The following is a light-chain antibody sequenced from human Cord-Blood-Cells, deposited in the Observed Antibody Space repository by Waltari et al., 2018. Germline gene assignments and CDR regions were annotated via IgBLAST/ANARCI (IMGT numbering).Light chain of an antibody. V-gene: IGKV3-15*01. CDR1: QSVSSN. CDR3: QQYNNWPFT. CDR2: GAS. J-gene: IGKJ3*01. Sequence: EIVMTQSPATLSVSPGERATLPCRASQSVSSNLAWYQQKPGQAPRLLIYGASTRATGIPARFSGSGSGTEFTLTISSLQSEDFAVYDCQQYNNWPFTFGPGTKVDIK.